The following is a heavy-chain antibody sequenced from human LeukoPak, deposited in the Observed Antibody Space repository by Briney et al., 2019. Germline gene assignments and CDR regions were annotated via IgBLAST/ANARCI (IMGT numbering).Heavy chain of an antibody. J-gene: IGHJ4*02. D-gene: IGHD1-26*01. Sequence: GGSLRLSCAASGFTLSTYAMSWVRQAPGKGLEWVSGISGSGGGNTYYADSVKGRFTISRDNSKNTLYLQMNSLRAEDTAVYYCAKAGSIRFDYWGQGTLVTVSS. V-gene: IGHV3-23*01. CDR2: ISGSGGGNT. CDR1: GFTLSTYA. CDR3: AKAGSIRFDY.